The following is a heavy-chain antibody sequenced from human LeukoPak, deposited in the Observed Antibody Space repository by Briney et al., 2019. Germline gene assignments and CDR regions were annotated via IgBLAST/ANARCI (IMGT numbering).Heavy chain of an antibody. CDR3: ARSEYDSSGYFPTTICRPFCGMDV. D-gene: IGHD3-22*01. Sequence: GASVKVSCKASGGTYSSYAISWVRQAPGQGLEWMGGIIPIFGTANYAQKFQGRVTITADESTSTAYMELSSLRSEDTAVYYCARSEYDSSGYFPTTICRPFCGMDVWGQGTTVTVSS. J-gene: IGHJ6*02. CDR1: GGTYSSYA. V-gene: IGHV1-69*01. CDR2: IIPIFGTA.